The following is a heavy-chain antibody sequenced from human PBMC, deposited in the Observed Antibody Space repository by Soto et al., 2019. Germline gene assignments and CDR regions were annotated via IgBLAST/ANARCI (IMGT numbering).Heavy chain of an antibody. Sequence: ASVKVSCKASGYIFTGNYMHWVRQAPGQGLEYMGWINPNNGATNYAQNFQGRVTMTWDTSISTAYMEVRRLRSDDTAVYYCAPHYPASSGYCEHWAQGSRVTVSS. CDR3: APHYPASSGYCEH. CDR2: INPNNGAT. D-gene: IGHD3-22*01. J-gene: IGHJ1*01. V-gene: IGHV1-2*02. CDR1: GYIFTGNY.